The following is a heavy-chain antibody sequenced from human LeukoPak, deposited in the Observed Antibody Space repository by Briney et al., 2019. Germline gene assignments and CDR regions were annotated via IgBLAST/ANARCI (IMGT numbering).Heavy chain of an antibody. J-gene: IGHJ5*02. V-gene: IGHV4-4*07. CDR1: GGSISSYY. Sequence: PSETLSLTCTVSGGSISSYYWSWIRQPAGKGLEWIGRIYSSGGTIYNPSLKSRVTISVDTSKNQLSLKLSAVTAADTAVYYCARDGDHEGWFDPWGQGTLVTVSS. D-gene: IGHD4-17*01. CDR3: ARDGDHEGWFDP. CDR2: IYSSGGT.